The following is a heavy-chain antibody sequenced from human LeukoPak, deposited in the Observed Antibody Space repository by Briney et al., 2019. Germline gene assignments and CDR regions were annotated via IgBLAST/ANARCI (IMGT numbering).Heavy chain of an antibody. CDR2: ISGSGGSK. V-gene: IGHV3-23*01. J-gene: IGHJ4*02. CDR1: GFTFSNYA. CDR3: AKDRTWNAASYYFDY. Sequence: GGSLRLSCAASGFTFSNYAMSWVRQAPGKGLEWVSAISGSGGSKYYADSVKGRFTISRDNSKSTLYLQMNSLGAEDTAVYYCAKDRTWNAASYYFDYWGQGTLVTVSS. D-gene: IGHD1-1*01.